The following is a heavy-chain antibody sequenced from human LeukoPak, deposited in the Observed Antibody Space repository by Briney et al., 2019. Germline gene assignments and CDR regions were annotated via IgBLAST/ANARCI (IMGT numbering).Heavy chain of an antibody. CDR2: ISSSSSYI. CDR3: ARDGVLAAAGTAGRFRY. Sequence: GGSLRLSCAASGFTFSSYSMNWVRQAPGKGLEWVSSISSSSSYIYYADSVKGRFTISRDNAKNSLYLQMNSLRAEDTAVYYCARDGVLAAAGTAGRFRYWGQGTLVTVSS. V-gene: IGHV3-21*01. J-gene: IGHJ4*02. D-gene: IGHD6-13*01. CDR1: GFTFSSYS.